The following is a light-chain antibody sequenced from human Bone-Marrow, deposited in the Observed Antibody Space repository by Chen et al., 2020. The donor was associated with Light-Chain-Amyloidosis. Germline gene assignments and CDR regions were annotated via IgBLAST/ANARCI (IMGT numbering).Light chain of an antibody. CDR2: DAS. V-gene: IGKV3-11*01. J-gene: IGKJ5*01. Sequence: EVVLTQSPATLSLSPGERATLSCRASQGIGTFLAWYQQKPGQAPRLLIYDASNRATGIPPRFSGSGSGTDFTLTIISLEPEDFALYYCQQRSNWPLSITFGQGTRLEIQ. CDR1: QGIGTF. CDR3: QQRSNWPLSIT.